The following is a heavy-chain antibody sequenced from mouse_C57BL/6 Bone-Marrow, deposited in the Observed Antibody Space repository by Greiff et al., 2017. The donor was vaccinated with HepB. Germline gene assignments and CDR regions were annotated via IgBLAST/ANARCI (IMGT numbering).Heavy chain of an antibody. CDR3: ARNDYYGSSYEGYYYAMDY. V-gene: IGHV2-2*01. CDR2: IWSGGST. D-gene: IGHD1-1*01. J-gene: IGHJ4*01. Sequence: VQLQQSGPGLVQPSQSLSITCTVSGFSLTSYGIHWVRQSPGKGLEWLGVIWSGGSTDYNAAFISRLSISKDNSKSQVFFKMNSLQVDDTAIYYCARNDYYGSSYEGYYYAMDYWGQGTSVTVSS. CDR1: GFSLTSYG.